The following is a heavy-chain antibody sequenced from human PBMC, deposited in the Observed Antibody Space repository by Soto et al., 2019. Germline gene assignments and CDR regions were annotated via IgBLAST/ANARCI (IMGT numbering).Heavy chain of an antibody. D-gene: IGHD1-26*01. Sequence: EGQLLESGGGLVQPGGSLRLSCAASGFTFSSYALSWVLQAPVKGLEWVSAITGSGDRTYYADSVKGRLTISRDNSQNTLSREMNRLRAEDTAVYYCAKGLGSGSYAASDSWGQGTLVTVSS. V-gene: IGHV3-23*01. CDR2: ITGSGDRT. CDR1: GFTFSSYA. J-gene: IGHJ5*01. CDR3: AKGLGSGSYAASDS.